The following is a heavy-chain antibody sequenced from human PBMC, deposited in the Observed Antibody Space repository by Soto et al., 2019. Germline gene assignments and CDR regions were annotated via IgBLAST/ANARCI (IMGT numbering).Heavy chain of an antibody. CDR3: EKDILTRFWSGPGAL. J-gene: IGHJ4*02. V-gene: IGHV3-43*01. CDR2: ISWDGGST. D-gene: IGHD3-3*01. Sequence: GGSLRLSCAASGFTFDDYTMHWVRQAPGKGLEWVSLISWDGGSTYYADSVKGRFTISRDNSKNSLYLQMNSLRTEDTALYYCEKDILTRFWSGPGALWGQGTLVTVS. CDR1: GFTFDDYT.